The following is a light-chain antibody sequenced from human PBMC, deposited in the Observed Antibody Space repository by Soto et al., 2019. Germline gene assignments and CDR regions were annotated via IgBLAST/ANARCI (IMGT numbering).Light chain of an antibody. J-gene: IGLJ2*01. Sequence: QAVLTQPPSASGTPGQRVTISCSGSSSNIGSNTVNWYQQLPVTAPKLLIYSNNHRPSGVPDRFSGCKSGTSASLAISGLHSDDEADYYCAAWDDSLNGVVFGGGTKLTVL. CDR1: SSNIGSNT. CDR2: SNN. CDR3: AAWDDSLNGVV. V-gene: IGLV1-44*01.